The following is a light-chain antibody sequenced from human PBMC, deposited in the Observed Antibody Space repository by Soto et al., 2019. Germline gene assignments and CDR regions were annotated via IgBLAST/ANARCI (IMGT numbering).Light chain of an antibody. V-gene: IGKV3-15*01. Sequence: LVMTQSPATLSVSPGERATLSCRASQSVSINLAWYQQKPGQAPRLLIYGASTRATGIPARFSGSGSGTEFTRTISSLQSEDFAVYYCQQYNNWPPWTFGQGTKVEIK. J-gene: IGKJ1*01. CDR3: QQYNNWPPWT. CDR2: GAS. CDR1: QSVSIN.